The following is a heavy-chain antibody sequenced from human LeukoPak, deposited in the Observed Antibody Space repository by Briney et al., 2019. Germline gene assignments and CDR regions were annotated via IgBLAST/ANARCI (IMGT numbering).Heavy chain of an antibody. D-gene: IGHD3-22*01. CDR3: ARSYYYDSSGSCSV. CDR1: GFTFSSYE. CDR2: ISSSGSTI. Sequence: GGSLRLSCAASGFTFSSYEMNWVRQAPGKGLEWVSYISSSGSTIYYADSVKGRFTTSRDNAKNSLYLQMNSLRAEDTAVYYCARSYYYDSSGSCSVWGQGTLVTVSS. J-gene: IGHJ4*02. V-gene: IGHV3-48*03.